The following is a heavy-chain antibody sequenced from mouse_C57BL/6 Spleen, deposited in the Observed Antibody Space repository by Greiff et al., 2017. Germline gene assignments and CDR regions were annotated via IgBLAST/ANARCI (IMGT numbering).Heavy chain of an antibody. J-gene: IGHJ2*01. Sequence: QVQLKQSGAELVKPGASVKISCKASGYAFSSYWMNWVKQRPGTGLEWIGQIYPGDGDTNYNGKFKGKATMTADKSSSTAYMQLCSLTSEDSGVYFCARGYYYGNYVDFDYWGQGTTRTVSS. V-gene: IGHV1-80*01. CDR3: ARGYYYGNYVDFDY. CDR1: GYAFSSYW. CDR2: IYPGDGDT. D-gene: IGHD2-1*01.